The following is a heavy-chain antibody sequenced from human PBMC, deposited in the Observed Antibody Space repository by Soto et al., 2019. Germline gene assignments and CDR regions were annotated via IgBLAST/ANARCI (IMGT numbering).Heavy chain of an antibody. V-gene: IGHV1-2*06. D-gene: IGHD2-2*01. CDR3: ARIKGYCSSTSCPPGYYYYGMDV. CDR1: GYIVTDYY. J-gene: IGHJ6*02. Sequence: SVKVSCKASGYIVTDYYMHWVRQAPVQELGWMGRINPNSGGTNYAQKFQGRVTMTRDTSISTAYTELSSLRSEDTATYYCARIKGYCSSTSCPPGYYYYGMDVWGQGTTVTVSS. CDR2: INPNSGGT.